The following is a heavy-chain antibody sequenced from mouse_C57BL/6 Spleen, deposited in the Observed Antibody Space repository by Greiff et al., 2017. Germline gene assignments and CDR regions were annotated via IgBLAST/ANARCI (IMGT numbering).Heavy chain of an antibody. D-gene: IGHD2-5*01. CDR2: IYPGDGDT. CDR1: GYAFSSSW. CDR3: ARGDYSTLDD. Sequence: QVQLQQSGPELVKPGASVKISCKASGYAFSSSWMNWVKQRPGKGLEWIGRIYPGDGDTNYNGKFKGKATLTADKSSSTAYMQLSSLTSEDSAVYVCARGDYSTLDDWGQGTTLTVAS. J-gene: IGHJ2*01. V-gene: IGHV1-82*01.